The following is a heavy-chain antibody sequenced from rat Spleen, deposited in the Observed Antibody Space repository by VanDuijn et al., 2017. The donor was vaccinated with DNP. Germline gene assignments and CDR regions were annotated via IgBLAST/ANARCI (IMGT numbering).Heavy chain of an antibody. CDR1: GFTFSDYY. D-gene: IGHD1-4*01. CDR3: ARHVLPLRVWDY. CDR2: ITYDGSST. J-gene: IGHJ2*01. Sequence: EVQLVESGGGLVQPGRSLKLSCAASGFTFSDYYMTWVRQAPTRGLEWVAYITYDGSSTYYGDSVKGRFTISRDNAKSTLYLQMNSLRSEDMATYYCARHVLPLRVWDYWGQGVTVTVSS. V-gene: IGHV5-22*01.